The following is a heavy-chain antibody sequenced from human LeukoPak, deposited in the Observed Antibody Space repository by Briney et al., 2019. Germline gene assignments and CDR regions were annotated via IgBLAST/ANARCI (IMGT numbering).Heavy chain of an antibody. Sequence: SETLSLTCTVSGGSISSSSYYWGWLRQPPGKGLEWIGSIYYSGSTYYNPSLKSRVTISVDTSKNQFSLKLSSVTAADTAVYYCARGITMVRGVPDYWGQGTLVTVSS. CDR1: GGSISSSSYY. D-gene: IGHD3-10*01. V-gene: IGHV4-39*07. J-gene: IGHJ4*02. CDR2: IYYSGST. CDR3: ARGITMVRGVPDY.